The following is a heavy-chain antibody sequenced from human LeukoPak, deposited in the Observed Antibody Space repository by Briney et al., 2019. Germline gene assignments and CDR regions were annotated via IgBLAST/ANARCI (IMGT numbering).Heavy chain of an antibody. Sequence: PSETLSLTCTVSGGSITISDYYWGWIRLPPRKGLEWLGTISHTGTTYYNPSLQSRVTISVDKSKNQFSLKLSSVTAADTAVYYCATREHHVLRTPGDYWGQGTLVTVSS. CDR3: ATREHHVLRTPGDY. J-gene: IGHJ4*02. V-gene: IGHV4-39*01. CDR1: GGSITISDYY. CDR2: ISHTGTT. D-gene: IGHD6-6*01.